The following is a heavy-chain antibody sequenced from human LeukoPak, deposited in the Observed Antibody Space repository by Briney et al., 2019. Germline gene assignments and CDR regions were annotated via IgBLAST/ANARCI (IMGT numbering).Heavy chain of an antibody. V-gene: IGHV1-3*01. CDR1: GYTFTSYT. CDR3: ARAPGYNYPAYYGMDV. Sequence: ASVKVSCKASGYTFTSYTMHWVRQAPGQRPEWMGWINAGNGNTKNSQKFQGRVTISRDTSASTAYMELSSLRSEDTAVYYRARAPGYNYPAYYGMDVWGQGTTVTVSS. J-gene: IGHJ6*02. CDR2: INAGNGNT. D-gene: IGHD5-18*01.